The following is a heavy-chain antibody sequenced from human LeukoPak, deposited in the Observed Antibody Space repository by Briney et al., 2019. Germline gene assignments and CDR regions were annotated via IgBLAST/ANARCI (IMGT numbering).Heavy chain of an antibody. V-gene: IGHV3-48*02. D-gene: IGHD4-17*01. CDR1: GFTFSSYS. J-gene: IGHJ4*02. Sequence: GGSLRLSCAASGFTFSSYSMNWVRQAPGKGLEWLSYINNSSSTIYYADSVKGRFTVSRENANNSLYLQMNSLRDDETAVYYCARSRGFGDGGVDYWGQGTLVTVSS. CDR2: INNSSSTI. CDR3: ARSRGFGDGGVDY.